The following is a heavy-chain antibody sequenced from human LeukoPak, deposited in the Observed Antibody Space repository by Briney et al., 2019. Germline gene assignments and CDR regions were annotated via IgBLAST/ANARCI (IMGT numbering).Heavy chain of an antibody. D-gene: IGHD2-21*01. Sequence: SETLSLTCAVSGDSITTSNYYWGWIRQPPGKGLEWIGSIAISGNTYYNPSLKSRVTISVDTSRNQFSLKLDSVTAADTAVYYCARLWFFWGQGTMVTVSS. CDR1: GDSITTSNYY. V-gene: IGHV4-39*01. J-gene: IGHJ3*01. CDR2: IAISGNT. CDR3: ARLWFF.